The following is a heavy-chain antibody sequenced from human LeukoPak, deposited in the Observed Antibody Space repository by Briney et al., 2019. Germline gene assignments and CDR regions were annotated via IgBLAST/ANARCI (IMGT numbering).Heavy chain of an antibody. CDR1: GFTVSSNY. CDR3: TRVSSSGYPDYYYYMDV. J-gene: IGHJ6*03. CDR2: IYSGGNT. Sequence: GGSLRLSCAASGFTVSSNYMSWGRQAPGKGLEWVSVIYSGGNTFYADSVKGQFTISRDNSKNTLYLQINSLRDEDTAVYFCTRVSSSGYPDYYYYMDVWGEGTTVTVSS. D-gene: IGHD3-22*01. V-gene: IGHV3-66*02.